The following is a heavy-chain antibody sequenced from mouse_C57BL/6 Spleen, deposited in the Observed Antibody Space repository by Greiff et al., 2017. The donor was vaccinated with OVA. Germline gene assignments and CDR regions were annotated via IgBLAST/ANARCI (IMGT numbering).Heavy chain of an antibody. Sequence: DAGGGLVQPKGSLKLSCAVSGFSFNTYAMNWVRQAPGKGLEGAARIRSKSTNYATYYADSVKDRFTISRDDSESMLYLQMNNLKTEDTAMYDCVRQGCDYDWYFDVWGTGTTVTVSS. CDR1: GFSFNTYA. D-gene: IGHD2-4*01. V-gene: IGHV10-1*01. CDR3: VRQGCDYDWYFDV. CDR2: IRSKSTNYAT. J-gene: IGHJ1*03.